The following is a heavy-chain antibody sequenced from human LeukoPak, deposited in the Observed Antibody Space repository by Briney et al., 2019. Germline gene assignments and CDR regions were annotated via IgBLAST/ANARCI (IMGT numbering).Heavy chain of an antibody. D-gene: IGHD3-10*01. V-gene: IGHV4-61*01. Sequence: SETLSLTCTVSGGSVSSGSYYWSWIRQPPGKGLEWIGYIYYSGSTNYNPSLKSRVTISVDTSKNRFSLKLSSVTAADTAVYYCAKSSITMVRGVKKGYYGLDVWGQGTTVTVSS. CDR3: AKSSITMVRGVKKGYYGLDV. CDR1: GGSVSSGSYY. J-gene: IGHJ6*02. CDR2: IYYSGST.